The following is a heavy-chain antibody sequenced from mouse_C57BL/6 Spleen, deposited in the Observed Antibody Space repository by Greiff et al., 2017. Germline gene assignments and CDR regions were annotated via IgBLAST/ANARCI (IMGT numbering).Heavy chain of an antibody. CDR3: ARSLGIYYYDSSYGYFDD. D-gene: IGHD1-1*01. Sequence: QVQLKQSGAELVRPGTSVKMSCKASGYTFTNYWIGWAKQRPGHGLEWIGDIYPGGGYTNYNEKFKGKATLTADKSSSTAYMQFSSLTSEDSAIYYCARSLGIYYYDSSYGYFDDWGQGTTLTVSS. CDR2: IYPGGGYT. CDR1: GYTFTNYW. V-gene: IGHV1-63*01. J-gene: IGHJ2*01.